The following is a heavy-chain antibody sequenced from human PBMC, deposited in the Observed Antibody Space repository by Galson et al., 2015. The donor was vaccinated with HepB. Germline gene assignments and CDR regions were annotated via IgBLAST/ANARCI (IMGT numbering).Heavy chain of an antibody. D-gene: IGHD4-11*01. CDR3: ARQSEPGYSAHPLDY. CDR1: GFSFSYHA. Sequence: SLRLSCAASGFSFSYHAIHWVRQAPGKGLEWLAATSYDGNYKYYVDSVKGRFTISRDNSKDTLYPQMDRLRPDDTAVYYCARQSEPGYSAHPLDYWGLGTLVTVSS. CDR2: TSYDGNYK. J-gene: IGHJ4*02. V-gene: IGHV3-30*03.